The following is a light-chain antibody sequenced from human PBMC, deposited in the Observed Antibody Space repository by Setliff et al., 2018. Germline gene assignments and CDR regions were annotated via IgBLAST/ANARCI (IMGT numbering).Light chain of an antibody. CDR2: EVS. CDR3: TSYTASFTYV. Sequence: QSALTQPPSASGSLGQSVTISCTGTSSDIGRYNYVSWYQQHPGKAPKLMIYEVSERPSGVPDRFSGSKSGNTASLTISGLQAEDEADYYCTSYTASFTYVFGTGTKVTVL. CDR1: SSDIGRYNY. J-gene: IGLJ1*01. V-gene: IGLV2-8*01.